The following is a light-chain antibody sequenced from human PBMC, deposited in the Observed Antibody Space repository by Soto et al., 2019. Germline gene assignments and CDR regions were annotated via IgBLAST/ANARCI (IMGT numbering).Light chain of an antibody. V-gene: IGKV3D-15*01. CDR3: QHYVYPQWT. J-gene: IGKJ1*01. CDR2: GVS. CDR1: QTLSSN. Sequence: IVMTPSPATLSVSTRERATLSCRASQTLSSNLAWYQQKSGQAPRLLIYGVSTRATGTPDRFSGSGSGTEFTLTIRRLEPEDFAVYFCQHYVYPQWTFGPGT.